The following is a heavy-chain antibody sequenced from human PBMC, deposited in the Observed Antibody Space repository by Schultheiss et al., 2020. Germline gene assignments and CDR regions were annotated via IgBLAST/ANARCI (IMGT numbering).Heavy chain of an antibody. Sequence: SVKVSCKASGGTFSSYAISWVRQAPGQGLEWMGGIIPIFGTANYAQKFQGRVTITADESTSTAYMELSSLRSEDTAVYYCARVGPGIAAAGTGDYYYGMDVWGQGTTVTVSS. D-gene: IGHD6-13*01. CDR2: IIPIFGTA. V-gene: IGHV1-69*13. CDR1: GGTFSSYA. J-gene: IGHJ6*02. CDR3: ARVGPGIAAAGTGDYYYGMDV.